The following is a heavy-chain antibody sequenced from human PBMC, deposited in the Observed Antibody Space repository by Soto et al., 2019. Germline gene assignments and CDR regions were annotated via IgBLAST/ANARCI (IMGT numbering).Heavy chain of an antibody. CDR1: GGSISSYY. CDR2: IYYSGST. V-gene: IGHV4-59*01. J-gene: IGHJ3*02. D-gene: IGHD5-12*01. CDR3: ARRYEYAFEI. Sequence: QVQLQESGPGLVKPSETLSLTCTVSGGSISSYYWRWIRQPPGKGLEWIGYIYYSGSTNYNPSLKCRVTISVDTSKNQFSLKLSSVTASDTAVYYCARRYEYAFEIWGQGTMVTVSS.